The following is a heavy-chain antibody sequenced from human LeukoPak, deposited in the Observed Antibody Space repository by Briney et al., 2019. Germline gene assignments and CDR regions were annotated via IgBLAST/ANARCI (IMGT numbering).Heavy chain of an antibody. D-gene: IGHD3-22*01. CDR2: ISSSGSTI. V-gene: IGHV3-11*04. J-gene: IGHJ4*02. CDR3: ARDSRITMIVVPDY. CDR1: GFTFSDYY. Sequence: GGSLRLSCAASGFTFSDYYMSWMRQAPGKRLEWVSYISSSGSTIYYADSVKGRFTISRDNAKNSLYLQMNSLRAEDTAVYYCARDSRITMIVVPDYWGQGTLVTVSS.